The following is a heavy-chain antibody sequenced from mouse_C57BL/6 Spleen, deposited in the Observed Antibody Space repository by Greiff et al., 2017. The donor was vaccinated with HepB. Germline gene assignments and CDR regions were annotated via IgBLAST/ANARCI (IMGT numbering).Heavy chain of an antibody. CDR1: GYAFTNYL. CDR3: ARSGPYYFDY. CDR2: INPGSGGT. V-gene: IGHV1-54*01. J-gene: IGHJ2*01. D-gene: IGHD4-1*01. Sequence: QVQLQQSGAELVRPGTSVKVSCKASGYAFTNYLIEWVKQRPGQGLEWIGVINPGSGGTNYNEKFKGKATLTADKSSSTAYMQLSSLTSEDSAVYFCARSGPYYFDYGGQGTTLTVSS.